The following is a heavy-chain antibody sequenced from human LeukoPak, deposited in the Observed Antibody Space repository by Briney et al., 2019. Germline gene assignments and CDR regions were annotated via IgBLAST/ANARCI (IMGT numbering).Heavy chain of an antibody. CDR2: ICYSGST. J-gene: IGHJ5*02. Sequence: SETLSLTCTVSGGSISSYYWSWIRQPPGKGLEWIGYICYSGSTNYNPSLKSRVTISVDTSKNQFSLKLSSVTAADTAVYYSARVTYGGNSGWFDPWGQGTLVTVSS. D-gene: IGHD2-21*02. CDR3: ARVTYGGNSGWFDP. V-gene: IGHV4-59*01. CDR1: GGSISSYY.